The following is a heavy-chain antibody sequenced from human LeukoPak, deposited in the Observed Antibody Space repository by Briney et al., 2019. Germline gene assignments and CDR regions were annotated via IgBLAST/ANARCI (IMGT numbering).Heavy chain of an antibody. J-gene: IGHJ3*02. V-gene: IGHV1-46*01. CDR1: GYTFTSYY. D-gene: IGHD2-21*02. CDR2: INPGGGST. Sequence: ASVKVSCKASGYTFTSYYMHWVRQAPGQGLEWMGMINPGGGSTGCAQKFQGRVTMTRDTSTSTVYMELSSLRSEDTAVYYCASRDPDDAFDIWGQGTMVTVSS. CDR3: ASRDPDDAFDI.